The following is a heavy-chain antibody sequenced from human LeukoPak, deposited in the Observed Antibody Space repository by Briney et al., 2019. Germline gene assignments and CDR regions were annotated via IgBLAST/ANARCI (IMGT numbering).Heavy chain of an antibody. CDR1: GDSISSSNW. V-gene: IGHV4-4*02. CDR3: ARLGYSYGAFDY. J-gene: IGHJ4*02. Sequence: SETLSLTCAVSGDSISSSNWWTWVRQPPGKGLEWIGEIYHSESTNHNPSLKSRVTISVDKSKNQFSLKLSSVTAADTAVYYCARLGYSYGAFDYWGPGTLVTVSS. D-gene: IGHD5-18*01. CDR2: IYHSEST.